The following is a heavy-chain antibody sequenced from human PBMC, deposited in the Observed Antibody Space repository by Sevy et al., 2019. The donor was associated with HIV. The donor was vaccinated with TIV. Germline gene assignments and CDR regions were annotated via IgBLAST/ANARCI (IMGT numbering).Heavy chain of an antibody. V-gene: IGHV3-23*01. Sequence: GGSLRLSCAASGFTFSSYAMSWVRQAPGKGLEWVSAISGSGSSTYYADSVKGRFTISRDKSKNTLYLQMNSLRADDTAVYYCAKVIGGQWLVRGYFDYWGQGTLVTVSS. CDR2: ISGSGSST. J-gene: IGHJ4*02. CDR3: AKVIGGQWLVRGYFDY. D-gene: IGHD6-19*01. CDR1: GFTFSSYA.